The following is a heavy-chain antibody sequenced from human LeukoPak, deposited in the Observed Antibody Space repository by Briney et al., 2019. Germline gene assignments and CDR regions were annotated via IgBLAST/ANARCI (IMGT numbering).Heavy chain of an antibody. CDR2: IYYSGNT. D-gene: IGHD6-13*01. CDR3: ARHGAAAGTNWFDP. CDR1: GGSIGSTSYY. V-gene: IGHV4-39*01. J-gene: IGHJ5*02. Sequence: SETLSLTCTVSGGSIGSTSYYWAWIRQPPKKGLEWIGSIYYSGNTYYNPSLESRVTISVDTSKDQFSLKLSSVSAADTAVYYCARHGAAAGTNWFDPWGQGTLVTVSS.